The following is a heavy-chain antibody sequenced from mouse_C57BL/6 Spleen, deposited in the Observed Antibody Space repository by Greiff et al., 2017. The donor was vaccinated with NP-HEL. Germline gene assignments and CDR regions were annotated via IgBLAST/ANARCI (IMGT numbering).Heavy chain of an antibody. Sequence: QVQLKESGAELVKPGASVKMSCKASGYTFTTYPIEWMKQNHGKSLEWIGNFHPYNDDTKYNEKFKGKATLTVEKSSSTVYLELSRLTSDDSAVYYCARMGDYDSEYYYAMDYWGQGTSVAVSS. CDR3: ARMGDYDSEYYYAMDY. V-gene: IGHV1-47*01. D-gene: IGHD2-4*01. J-gene: IGHJ4*01. CDR1: GYTFTTYP. CDR2: FHPYNDDT.